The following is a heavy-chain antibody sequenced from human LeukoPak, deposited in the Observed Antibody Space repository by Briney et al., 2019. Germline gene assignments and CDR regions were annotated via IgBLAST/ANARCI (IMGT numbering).Heavy chain of an antibody. CDR3: TTVGQDPRPIDC. CDR2: IYYSGST. V-gene: IGHV4-59*01. Sequence: PSETLRLTCTVSGGSISSYYWSWIRQPPGKGLEWIGYIYYSGSTNYNPSLKSRVTISVDTSKTQFSLKLSSVTAADTAVYYCTTVGQDPRPIDCWGQGTLVTVSS. J-gene: IGHJ4*02. CDR1: GGSISSYY. D-gene: IGHD2-15*01.